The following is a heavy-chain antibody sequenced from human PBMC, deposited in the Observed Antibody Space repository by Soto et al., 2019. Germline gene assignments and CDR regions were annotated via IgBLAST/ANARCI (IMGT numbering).Heavy chain of an antibody. J-gene: IGHJ6*02. CDR3: ANTSEKWLDAHYVMDV. CDR2: ISISSSNI. Sequence: GGSLRLSCTASGFTFRSYNMNWVRQAPGKGLEWVSYISISSSNIYYADSVKGRFTISRDDAKNSLFLQMSSLRDEDTAVYYCANTSEKWLDAHYVMDVWGQGTKVTVSS. CDR1: GFTFRSYN. V-gene: IGHV3-48*02. D-gene: IGHD6-19*01.